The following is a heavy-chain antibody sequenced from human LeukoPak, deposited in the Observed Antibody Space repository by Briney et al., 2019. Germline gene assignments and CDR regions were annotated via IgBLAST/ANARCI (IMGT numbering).Heavy chain of an antibody. CDR3: ARDSGYSSSWHPNSFDY. CDR2: MNPNSGNT. CDR1: GYTFTSYD. V-gene: IGHV1-8*01. Sequence: ASVKVSCKASGYTFTSYDINWVRQATGQGLEWMGWMNPNSGNTGYAQKFQGRVTMTRDMSTSTAYMELRSLRSDDTAVYYCARDSGYSSSWHPNSFDYWGQGTLVTVSS. J-gene: IGHJ4*02. D-gene: IGHD6-13*01.